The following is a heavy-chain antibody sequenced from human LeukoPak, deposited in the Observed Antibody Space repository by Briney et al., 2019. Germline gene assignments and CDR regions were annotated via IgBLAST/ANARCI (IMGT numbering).Heavy chain of an antibody. Sequence: GGSLRLSCAASGFTFTNFAMNWVRQAPGKGLEWVSSISSSSSYVYYADSVKGRFTISRDNAKNSLYLQMNSLRAEDTAVYYCARDTGDYDILTGYQGDYYYYGMDVWGQGTTVTVSS. D-gene: IGHD3-9*01. CDR2: ISSSSSYV. CDR3: ARDTGDYDILTGYQGDYYYYGMDV. J-gene: IGHJ6*02. CDR1: GFTFTNFA. V-gene: IGHV3-21*01.